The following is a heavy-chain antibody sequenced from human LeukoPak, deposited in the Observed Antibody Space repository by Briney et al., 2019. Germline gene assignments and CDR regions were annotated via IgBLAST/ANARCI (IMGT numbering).Heavy chain of an antibody. Sequence: PSETPSLTCAVHGGSFSGYYWSWIRQPPGKGLEWIGEINHSGSTNYNPSLKSRVTISVDTSKNQFSLKLSSVTAADTAVYYCARNWAARLGYWGQGTLVTVSS. D-gene: IGHD6-6*01. J-gene: IGHJ4*02. CDR3: ARNWAARLGY. CDR2: INHSGST. V-gene: IGHV4-34*01. CDR1: GGSFSGYY.